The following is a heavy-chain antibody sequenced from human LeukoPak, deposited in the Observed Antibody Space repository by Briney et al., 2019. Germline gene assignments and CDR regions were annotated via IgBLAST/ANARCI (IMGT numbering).Heavy chain of an antibody. J-gene: IGHJ4*02. CDR3: ARVRVSDYYDSSGYFDY. V-gene: IGHV4-39*07. CDR2: IYYSGST. D-gene: IGHD3-22*01. CDR1: GGSISSSSYY. Sequence: SETLSLTCTVSGGSISSSSYYWGWIRQPPGKGLEWIGSIYYSGSTYYNPSLKSRVAMSVDTSKNQFSLKQSSVTAADTAVYYCARVRVSDYYDSSGYFDYWGQGTLVTVSS.